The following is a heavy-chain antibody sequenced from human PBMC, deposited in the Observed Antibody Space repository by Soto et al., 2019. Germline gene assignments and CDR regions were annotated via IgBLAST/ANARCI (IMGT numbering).Heavy chain of an antibody. CDR3: AKGHYYDSSGYYLGNYFDY. J-gene: IGHJ4*02. Sequence: GGSLRLSCASYVFTFSSYAMSWVGQAPGKGLEWISAISGSGGSTYYADSVKGRFTISRDISKNTLYLQMNSLRAEDTAVYYCAKGHYYDSSGYYLGNYFDYWGQGTMVTVSS. CDR2: ISGSGGST. CDR1: VFTFSSYA. V-gene: IGHV3-23*01. D-gene: IGHD3-22*01.